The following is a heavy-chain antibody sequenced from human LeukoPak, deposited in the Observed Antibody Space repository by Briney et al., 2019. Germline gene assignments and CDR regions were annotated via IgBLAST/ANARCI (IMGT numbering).Heavy chain of an antibody. CDR1: GFTFDDYA. Sequence: GGSLRLSCAASGFTFDDYAMHWVRQAPGKGLGWVSGISWNSGSIGHADSVKGRFTISRDNAKNSLYQQMNSLRAEDTALYYCAKDRNSGSYYGLDVWGQGTTVTVSS. J-gene: IGHJ6*02. D-gene: IGHD1-26*01. V-gene: IGHV3-9*01. CDR3: AKDRNSGSYYGLDV. CDR2: ISWNSGSI.